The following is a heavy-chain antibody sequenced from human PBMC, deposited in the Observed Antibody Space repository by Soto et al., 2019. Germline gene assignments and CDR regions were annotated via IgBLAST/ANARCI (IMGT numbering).Heavy chain of an antibody. CDR1: GITFNAFA. J-gene: IGHJ5*02. CDR2: ISYDGNNK. D-gene: IGHD3-10*01. V-gene: IGHV3-30*04. Sequence: GGSLRLSCSASGITFNAFAMHWVRQAPGKGLEWVALISYDGNNKNSADSVQGRFTISRDNSNNTLYLQMNSLRPEDTAVYYCARGFETAAWFDPWGQGTPVTVSS. CDR3: ARGFETAAWFDP.